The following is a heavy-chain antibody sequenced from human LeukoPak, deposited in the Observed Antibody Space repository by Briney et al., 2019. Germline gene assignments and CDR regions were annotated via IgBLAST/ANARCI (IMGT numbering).Heavy chain of an antibody. D-gene: IGHD2-8*01. CDR1: GYTFTGYY. CDR2: INPNSGGT. J-gene: IGHJ4*02. Sequence: GALVKVSCKASGYTFTGYYMHWVRQAPGQGLEWMGWINPNSGGTNYAQKFQGRVTMTRDTSISTAYMELSRLRSDDTAVYYCAILIRKGYAMGALMGLDYWGQGTLVTVSS. V-gene: IGHV1-2*02. CDR3: AILIRKGYAMGALMGLDY.